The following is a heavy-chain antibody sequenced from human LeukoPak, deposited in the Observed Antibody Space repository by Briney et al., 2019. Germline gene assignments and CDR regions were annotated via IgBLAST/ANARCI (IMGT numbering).Heavy chain of an antibody. Sequence: SETLSLTCTVSGGSISSYYWSWIRQPAGKGLEWIGRVYTSGSTNYNPSLKSRVTMSVDTSKNQFSLKLSSVTAADTAVYYCASDESEYGSPYFDYWGQGTLVTVSS. J-gene: IGHJ4*02. CDR1: GGSISSYY. CDR3: ASDESEYGSPYFDY. CDR2: VYTSGST. V-gene: IGHV4-4*07. D-gene: IGHD2-2*01.